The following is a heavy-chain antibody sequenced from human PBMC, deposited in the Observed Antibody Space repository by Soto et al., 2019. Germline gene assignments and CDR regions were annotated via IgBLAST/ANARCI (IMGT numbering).Heavy chain of an antibody. CDR1: GYSFNTLA. J-gene: IGHJ6*02. V-gene: IGHV1-18*04. CDR3: ADRDLSV. CDR2: IIAYSGHT. Sequence: ASVKVSCKAFGYSFNTLAITWVRQAPGQGLEWVGGIIAYSGHTNYARKVQGRVSMTTDTSTTTVYLELRSLTSEDTAVYYCADRDLSVWGQGTTVTVSS.